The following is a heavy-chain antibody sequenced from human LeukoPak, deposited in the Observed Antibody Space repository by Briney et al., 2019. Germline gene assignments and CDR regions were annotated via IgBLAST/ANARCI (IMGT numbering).Heavy chain of an antibody. CDR3: ARAVAAASNWFDP. V-gene: IGHV1-69*06. CDR2: IIPIFGTA. D-gene: IGHD6-13*01. Sequence: SVKVSCKASGGTFSSYAISWARQAPGQGLEWMGGIIPIFGTANYAQKFQGRVTITADKSTSTAYMELSSLRSEDTAVYYCARAVAAASNWFDPWGQGTLVTVSS. CDR1: GGTFSSYA. J-gene: IGHJ5*02.